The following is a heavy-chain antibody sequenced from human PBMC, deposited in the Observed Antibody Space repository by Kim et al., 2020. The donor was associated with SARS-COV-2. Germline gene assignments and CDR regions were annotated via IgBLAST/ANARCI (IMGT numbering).Heavy chain of an antibody. V-gene: IGHV4-39*07. J-gene: IGHJ3*02. CDR2: IYYSGST. CDR1: GGSISSSSYY. Sequence: SETLSLTCTVSGGSISSSSYYWGWIRQPPGKGLEWIGSIYYSGSTYYNPSLKSRVTISVDTSKNQFSLKLSSVTAADTAVYYCAREGARFLEWSADAFDIWGQGTMVTVSS. D-gene: IGHD3-3*01. CDR3: AREGARFLEWSADAFDI.